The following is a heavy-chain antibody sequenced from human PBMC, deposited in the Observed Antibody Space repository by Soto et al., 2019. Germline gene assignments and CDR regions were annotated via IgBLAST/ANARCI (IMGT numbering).Heavy chain of an antibody. J-gene: IGHJ1*01. V-gene: IGHV3-33*01. Sequence: QVQLVESGGGVVQPGRSLRLSCAASGFTFSSYGMHWVRQAPGKGLEWVAVIWYDGSNKYYADSVKGRFTISRDNSKNTLYLQMNSLRAEDTAVYYCARDAPITLYSGHPKYFQHWGQGTLVTVSS. CDR3: ARDAPITLYSGHPKYFQH. CDR1: GFTFSSYG. D-gene: IGHD3-10*01. CDR2: IWYDGSNK.